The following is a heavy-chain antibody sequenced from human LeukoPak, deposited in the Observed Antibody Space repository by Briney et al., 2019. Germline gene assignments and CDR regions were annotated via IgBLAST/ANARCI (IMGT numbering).Heavy chain of an antibody. CDR3: LTGDHYDY. CDR2: ITGSGDIR. D-gene: IGHD3-9*01. J-gene: IGHJ4*02. Sequence: GGSLRLSCAASGFTFSDYYMSWIRQAPGKGLEWVAYITGSGDIRSYLDSVKGRFTISRDNAKSSLHLQMNTLRGEDTAIYYCLTGDHYDYWGRGTLVTVSS. V-gene: IGHV3-11*04. CDR1: GFTFSDYY.